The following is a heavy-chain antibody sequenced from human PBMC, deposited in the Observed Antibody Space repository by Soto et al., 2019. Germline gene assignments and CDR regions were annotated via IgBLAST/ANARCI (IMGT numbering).Heavy chain of an antibody. J-gene: IGHJ4*02. Sequence: HPGGSLRLSCAASEFTVSSNYMSWVRQAPGKGLEWVSVIYSGGSTYYADSVKGRFTISRDNSKNTLYLQMNSLRAEDTAVYYCARTYSSGAGSYWGQGTLVTVSS. CDR3: ARTYSSGAGSY. CDR1: EFTVSSNY. V-gene: IGHV3-66*01. D-gene: IGHD6-19*01. CDR2: IYSGGST.